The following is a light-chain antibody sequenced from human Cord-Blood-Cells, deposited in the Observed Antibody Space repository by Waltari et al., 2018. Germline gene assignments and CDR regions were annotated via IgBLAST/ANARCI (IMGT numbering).Light chain of an antibody. CDR3: SSYTSSSTGV. CDR2: DVR. V-gene: IGLV2-14*01. Sequence: QSALTQPASVSGSPGQSITISCTGTSSDVGGYNYVSWYQQHPGKAPKLMIYDVRKRASGGFYCFSCPQACKTGFLDNLWLQAEDEADYYCSSYTSSSTGVFGGGTKLTVL. CDR1: SSDVGGYNY. J-gene: IGLJ2*01.